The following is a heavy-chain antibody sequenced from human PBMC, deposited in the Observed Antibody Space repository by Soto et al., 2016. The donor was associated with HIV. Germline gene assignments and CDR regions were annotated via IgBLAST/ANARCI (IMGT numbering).Heavy chain of an antibody. J-gene: IGHJ3*02. CDR1: GFTFSSYT. D-gene: IGHD1-26*01. CDR3: ARGDTWGXFDI. V-gene: IGHV3-30*04. CDR2: ISYDGSNK. Sequence: VQLVESGGGVVQPGRSLRLSCAASGFTFSSYTMHWVRQAPGKGLEWVAVISYDGSNKYYADSVKGRFTISRDNSKNTLYLRMNSLRAEDTAVYYCARGDTWGXFDIWGQGTMVTVSS.